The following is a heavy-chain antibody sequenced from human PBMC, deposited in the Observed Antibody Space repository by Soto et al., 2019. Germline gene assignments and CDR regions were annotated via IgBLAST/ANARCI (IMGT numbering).Heavy chain of an antibody. CDR2: INHSGST. V-gene: IGHV4-34*09. J-gene: IGHJ6*02. D-gene: IGHD2-2*01. Sequence: SETLSLTCAVYGGSFSGYYWSWIRQPPGKGLEWIGEINHSGSTNYNPSLKSRVTISVDTSKNQFSLKLSSVTAANTAVYYCARDRLIVPAAHPYGMDVWGQGTTVTVSS. CDR3: ARDRLIVPAAHPYGMDV. CDR1: GGSFSGYY.